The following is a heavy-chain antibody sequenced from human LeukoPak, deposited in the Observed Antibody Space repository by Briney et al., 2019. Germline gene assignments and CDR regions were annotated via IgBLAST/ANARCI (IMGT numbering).Heavy chain of an antibody. J-gene: IGHJ4*02. CDR2: IYDSGT. CDR3: AREVIIRGVTHFDY. Sequence: SEPLSLTCTVSGGSISTYFWSWIRQPAGKGLEWIGRIYDSGTNYNPSLKSRVTMSADTSKNQFSLKLSSVTAADTAVYFCAREVIIRGVTHFDYWGQGALVTVSS. D-gene: IGHD3-10*01. V-gene: IGHV4-4*07. CDR1: GGSISTYF.